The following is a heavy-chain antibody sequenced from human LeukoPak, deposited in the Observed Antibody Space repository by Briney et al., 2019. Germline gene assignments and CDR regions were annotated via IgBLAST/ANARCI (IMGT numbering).Heavy chain of an antibody. V-gene: IGHV1-8*01. CDR2: MNPNSGNT. Sequence: ASVKVSCKASGYTFTSYDINWVRQATGQGLEWMGWMNPNSGNTGYAQKFQGRVTMTRDTSTSTVYMELSSLRSEDTAVYYCARDPGPNYYDSLYFQHWGQGTLVTVSS. D-gene: IGHD3-22*01. CDR1: GYTFTSYD. CDR3: ARDPGPNYYDSLYFQH. J-gene: IGHJ1*01.